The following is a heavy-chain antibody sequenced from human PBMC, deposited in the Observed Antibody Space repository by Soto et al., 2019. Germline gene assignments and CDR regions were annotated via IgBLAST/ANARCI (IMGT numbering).Heavy chain of an antibody. CDR2: IYYSGST. D-gene: IGHD4-17*01. V-gene: IGHV4-30-4*01. Sequence: PSETLSLTCTVSGGSISSYYWSWIRQPPGKGLEWIGYIYYSGSTYYNPSLKSRVTISVDTSKNQFSLKLSSVTAADTAVYYCARDPGLGAGPFDYWGQGTLVTVSS. J-gene: IGHJ4*02. CDR1: GGSISSYY. CDR3: ARDPGLGAGPFDY.